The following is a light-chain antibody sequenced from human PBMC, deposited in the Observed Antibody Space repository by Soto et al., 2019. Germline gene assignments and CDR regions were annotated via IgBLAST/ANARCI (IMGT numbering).Light chain of an antibody. V-gene: IGKV1-5*03. CDR2: EAS. CDR1: QTVYTW. J-gene: IGKJ1*01. Sequence: DIQMTQSPSTLSASIGDRVTITFRASQTVYTWLAWYQQKPGTAPKLLIYEASTLHSGVPSRFSGSGSGTEFTLTISSLQPEDFATYYCLQHNSYPRTFGQGTTGDIK. CDR3: LQHNSYPRT.